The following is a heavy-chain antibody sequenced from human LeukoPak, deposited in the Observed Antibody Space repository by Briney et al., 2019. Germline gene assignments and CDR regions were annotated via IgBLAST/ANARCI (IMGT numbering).Heavy chain of an antibody. Sequence: ASVKVSCKASGGTFSSYAISWVRQAPGQGLEWMGGIIPIFGTANYAQKFQGRVTITTDESTSTAYMELSSLRSEDTAVYYCARIGEEAFDIWGQGTMVTVSS. J-gene: IGHJ3*02. V-gene: IGHV1-69*05. CDR2: IIPIFGTA. CDR3: ARIGEEAFDI. CDR1: GGTFSSYA.